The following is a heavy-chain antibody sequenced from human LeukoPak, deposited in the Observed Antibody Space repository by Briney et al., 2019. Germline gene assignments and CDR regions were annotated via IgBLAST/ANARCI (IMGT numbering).Heavy chain of an antibody. Sequence: PGGSLRLSCAAPGFTFSSYWMSWVRQAPGKGLEWVANIKQDGSEKYYVDSVKGRFTISRDNAKNSLYLQMNSLRAEDTAVYYCAKYPGPVAGTWYFDYWGQGTLVTVSS. CDR2: IKQDGSEK. CDR3: AKYPGPVAGTWYFDY. CDR1: GFTFSSYW. J-gene: IGHJ4*02. V-gene: IGHV3-7*03. D-gene: IGHD6-19*01.